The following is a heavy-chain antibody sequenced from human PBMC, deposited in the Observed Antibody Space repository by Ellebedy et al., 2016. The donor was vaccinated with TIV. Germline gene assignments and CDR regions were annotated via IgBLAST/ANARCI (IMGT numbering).Heavy chain of an antibody. V-gene: IGHV4-39*02. Sequence: MPSETLSLTCTVSGGSIRSRSYYWGWIRQPPGKGLEWIGHIYYSGTTYYNPSLKSRVRISVETSKNQFSLKLRSVTAADTAVYYCATEIPVAARIEFWGQGALVTVSS. CDR3: ATEIPVAARIEF. J-gene: IGHJ4*02. CDR2: IYYSGTT. CDR1: GGSIRSRSYY. D-gene: IGHD6-19*01.